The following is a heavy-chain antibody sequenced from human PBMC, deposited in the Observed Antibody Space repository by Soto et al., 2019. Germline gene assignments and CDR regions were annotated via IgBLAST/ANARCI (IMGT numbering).Heavy chain of an antibody. CDR2: IIPIIGII. V-gene: IGHV1-69*04. CDR3: AGDPDSHYNDSHASSYP. J-gene: IGHJ5*02. D-gene: IGHD4-4*01. Sequence: SLKVSFKASGGTLSTHTITWVRQAPGQRFEWMGRIIPIIGIINYAQKFQGRVTISADKFTGTAYMELTGLRSDDTAVYYCAGDPDSHYNDSHASSYPWGQGTLVTVSS. CDR1: GGTLSTHT.